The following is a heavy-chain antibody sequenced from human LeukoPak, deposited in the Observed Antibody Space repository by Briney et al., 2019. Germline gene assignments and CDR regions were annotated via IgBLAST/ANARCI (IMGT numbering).Heavy chain of an antibody. CDR3: ARDSAKVGYCSGSSCIHYYYYYGMDV. D-gene: IGHD2-15*01. Sequence: GASVKVSCKASGYTFTSYDINWVRQATGQGLEWMGWMNPNSGNTGYAQKFQGRVTMTRNTSISTAYMELSSLRSEDTAVYYCARDSAKVGYCSGSSCIHYYYYYGMDVWGQGTTVTVSS. V-gene: IGHV1-8*01. CDR2: MNPNSGNT. J-gene: IGHJ6*02. CDR1: GYTFTSYD.